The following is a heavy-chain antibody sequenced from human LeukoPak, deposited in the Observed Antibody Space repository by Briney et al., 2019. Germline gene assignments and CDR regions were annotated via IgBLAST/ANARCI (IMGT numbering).Heavy chain of an antibody. CDR1: GYTFTSYY. J-gene: IGHJ4*02. CDR3: ARDTNAYSYDSSGYYLLDC. V-gene: IGHV1-46*01. D-gene: IGHD3-22*01. CDR2: ITPSGGST. Sequence: ASVKVSCKASGYTFTSYYMHWVRQAPGQGLEWMGIITPSGGSTRHAQKFQGRVTMTRDTSTSTVYMELSSLRSEDTALYYCARDTNAYSYDSSGYYLLDCWGQGTLVTVSS.